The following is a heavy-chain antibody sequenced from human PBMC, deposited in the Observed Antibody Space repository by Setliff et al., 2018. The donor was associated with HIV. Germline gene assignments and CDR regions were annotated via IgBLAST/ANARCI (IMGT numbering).Heavy chain of an antibody. D-gene: IGHD5-18*01. J-gene: IGHJ4*02. CDR3: ARTLRAAAMGYFDY. V-gene: IGHV4-38-2*01. Sequence: PSETLSLTCAVSGYSISSGYYWGWIRQPPGKGLEWIGSIHHSGSTYNNPSLKSRVTISVDTSKNQFSLKLTSVTAADTAVYYCARTLRAAAMGYFDYWGQGTLVTVSS. CDR1: GYSISSGYY. CDR2: IHHSGST.